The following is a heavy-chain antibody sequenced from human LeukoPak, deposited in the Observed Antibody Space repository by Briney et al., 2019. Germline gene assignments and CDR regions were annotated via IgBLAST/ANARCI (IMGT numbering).Heavy chain of an antibody. Sequence: SVKVSCKASGGTFSSYAISWVRQAPGQGLEWMGGIIPIFGTANYAQKFQGRVTITADESTSTAYMELSSLRSEDTAVYYCARDNSDASGSYSLAEYFQHWGQGTLVTVSS. CDR2: IIPIFGTA. J-gene: IGHJ1*01. D-gene: IGHD3-10*01. V-gene: IGHV1-69*13. CDR3: ARDNSDASGSYSLAEYFQH. CDR1: GGTFSSYA.